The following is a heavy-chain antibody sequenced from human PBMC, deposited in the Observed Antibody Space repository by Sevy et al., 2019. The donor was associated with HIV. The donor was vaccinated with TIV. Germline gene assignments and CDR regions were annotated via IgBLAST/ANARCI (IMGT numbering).Heavy chain of an antibody. V-gene: IGHV3-23*01. CDR2: ISGSGGST. Sequence: GGSLRLSCAASGFTFSSYAMSWVRQAPGKGLEWVSAISGSGGSTYYADSVKGRFTISRDNSKNTLYLQMNSLRAEDTAVYYCARDPSYYDFWSGYSGGAFDIWGQGTMVTVSS. CDR1: GFTFSSYA. CDR3: ARDPSYYDFWSGYSGGAFDI. J-gene: IGHJ3*02. D-gene: IGHD3-3*01.